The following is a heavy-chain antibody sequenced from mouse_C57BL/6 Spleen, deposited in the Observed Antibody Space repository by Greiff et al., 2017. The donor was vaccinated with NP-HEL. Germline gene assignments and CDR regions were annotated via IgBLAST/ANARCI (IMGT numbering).Heavy chain of an antibody. Sequence: EVQLQQSGPELVKPGASVKIPCKASGYTFTDYNMDWVKQSHGKSLEWIGDINPNNGGTIYNQKFKGKATLTVDKSSSTAYMELRSLTSEDTAVYYCARGRSYYSNYVGSMDYWGQGTSVTVSS. D-gene: IGHD2-5*01. CDR1: GYTFTDYN. CDR3: ARGRSYYSNYVGSMDY. CDR2: INPNNGGT. V-gene: IGHV1-18*01. J-gene: IGHJ4*01.